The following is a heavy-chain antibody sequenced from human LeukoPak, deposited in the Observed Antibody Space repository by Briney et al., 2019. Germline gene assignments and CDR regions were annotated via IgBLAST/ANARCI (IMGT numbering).Heavy chain of an antibody. CDR2: IYTSGST. J-gene: IGHJ4*02. D-gene: IGHD3-3*01. CDR3: ARVKDEHFLEDDFWSGYYTGYFDY. CDR1: GGSISSYY. Sequence: PSETMSLTCTVSGGSISSYYWSWIRQPAGKGLEWIGRIYTSGSTNYNPSLKSRVTMSVDTSKNQFSLKLSSVTAADTAVYYCARVKDEHFLEDDFWSGYYTGYFDYWGQGTLVTVSS. V-gene: IGHV4-4*07.